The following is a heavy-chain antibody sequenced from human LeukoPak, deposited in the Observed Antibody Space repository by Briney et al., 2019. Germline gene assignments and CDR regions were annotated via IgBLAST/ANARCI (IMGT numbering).Heavy chain of an antibody. D-gene: IGHD6-19*01. CDR3: ARGSSGLEDY. CDR2: IKSTSSTI. CDR1: GFTFSRYS. Sequence: GGSLRLSCVVSGFTFSRYSMNWVRQAPGKGLEWVSYIKSTSSTIHYSDSVKGRFTVSRDNAKNSLYLQMNSLRAEDTGVYYCARGSSGLEDYWGQGTLVIVSS. V-gene: IGHV3-48*01. J-gene: IGHJ4*02.